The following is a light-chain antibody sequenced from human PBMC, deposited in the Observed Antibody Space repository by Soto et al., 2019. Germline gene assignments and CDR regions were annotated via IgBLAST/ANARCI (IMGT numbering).Light chain of an antibody. CDR1: QSVSSN. V-gene: IGKV3-15*01. CDR2: DAS. Sequence: ETEMTQSPATLSVSPGEEATLSCRASQSVSSNLAWYQQKPGQAPRLLIYDASTRATGIPARFSGSGSGTEFTLTISRLLSEDFAVYYCQHYYNWRPRFGQGTKVEIK. J-gene: IGKJ1*01. CDR3: QHYYNWRPR.